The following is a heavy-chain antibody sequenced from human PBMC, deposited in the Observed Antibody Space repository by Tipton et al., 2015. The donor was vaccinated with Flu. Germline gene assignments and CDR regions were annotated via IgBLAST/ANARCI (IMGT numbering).Heavy chain of an antibody. J-gene: IGHJ5*02. V-gene: IGHV4-34*01. CDR3: ARDFHPTSNWFDP. D-gene: IGHD3-3*01. CDR2: INQSGRP. CDR1: GGSFSGYY. Sequence: TLSLTCAVYGGSFSGYYWSWIRQSPGKGLEWIGEINQSGRPNYNPSLKNRVTISVDTSKNQFSLSLTSVTAADTAMYYCARDFHPTSNWFDPWGQGTLVTVSS.